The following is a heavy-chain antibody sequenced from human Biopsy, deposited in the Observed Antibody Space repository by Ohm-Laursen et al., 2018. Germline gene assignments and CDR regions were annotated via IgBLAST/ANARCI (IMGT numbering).Heavy chain of an antibody. J-gene: IGHJ5*02. CDR2: IKRDGTTT. Sequence: SLRLSCAASGFTFSNYYMHWVRQAPGKGLLWVSRIKRDGTTTDYAESVKGRLTISRDNSKNTLYLQMNSVRADDTAIYYCAKGGSITIFGVVINNCFDPWGQGTRVTVSS. V-gene: IGHV3-74*01. CDR3: AKGGSITIFGVVINNCFDP. CDR1: GFTFSNYY. D-gene: IGHD3-3*01.